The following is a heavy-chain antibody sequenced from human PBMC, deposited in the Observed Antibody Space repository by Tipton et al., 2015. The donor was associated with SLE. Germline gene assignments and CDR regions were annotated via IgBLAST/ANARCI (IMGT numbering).Heavy chain of an antibody. CDR3: VSRGYSYGFDAFDI. V-gene: IGHV5-10-1*01. D-gene: IGHD5-18*01. J-gene: IGHJ3*02. Sequence: SPSFQGHVTISADKSISTAYLQWSSLKASDTAMYYCVSRGYSYGFDAFDIWGQGTMVTVSS.